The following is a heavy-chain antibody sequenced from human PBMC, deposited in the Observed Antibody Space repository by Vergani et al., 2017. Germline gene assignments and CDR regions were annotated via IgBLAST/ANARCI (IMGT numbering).Heavy chain of an antibody. Sequence: VQLLESGGGLVQPGGSLRLSCAASGFTFSSYGMHWVRQAPGKGLEWVAVISDDGSNKYYADSVKGRFTISRDNSKNTLYLQMNSLRAEDTAVYYGAKDPYYYDSSGLFDYWGQGTLVTVSS. V-gene: IGHV3-30*18. CDR3: AKDPYYYDSSGLFDY. CDR2: ISDDGSNK. CDR1: GFTFSSYG. J-gene: IGHJ4*02. D-gene: IGHD3-22*01.